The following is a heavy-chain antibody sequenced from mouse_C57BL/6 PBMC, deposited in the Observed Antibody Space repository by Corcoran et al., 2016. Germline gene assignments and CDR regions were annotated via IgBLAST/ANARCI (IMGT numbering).Heavy chain of an antibody. CDR3: ARSPITTVVYFDY. Sequence: QVQLQQSGAELARPGASVKLSCKASGYTFTSYGISWVKQRTGQGLEWIGEIYPRSGNTYYNEKFKGKATLTADKSSSTAYMELRSLTSEDSAVYFCARSPITTVVYFDYWGQGTLVTVSA. J-gene: IGHJ3*01. D-gene: IGHD1-1*01. CDR2: IYPRSGNT. V-gene: IGHV1-81*01. CDR1: GYTFTSYG.